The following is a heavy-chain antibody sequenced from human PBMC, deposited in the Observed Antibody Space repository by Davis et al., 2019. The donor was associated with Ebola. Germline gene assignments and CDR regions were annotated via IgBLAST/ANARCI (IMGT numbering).Heavy chain of an antibody. Sequence: AASVKVFCKASGYTFTSYYMHWVRQAPGQGLEWMGIINPSGGSTSYAQKFQGRVTMTRDTSTSTVYMELSSLRSEDTAVYYCARDRIVVVVAATQAYYYYGMDVWGQGTTVTVSS. CDR2: INPSGGST. J-gene: IGHJ6*02. CDR3: ARDRIVVVVAATQAYYYYGMDV. D-gene: IGHD2-15*01. V-gene: IGHV1-46*01. CDR1: GYTFTSYY.